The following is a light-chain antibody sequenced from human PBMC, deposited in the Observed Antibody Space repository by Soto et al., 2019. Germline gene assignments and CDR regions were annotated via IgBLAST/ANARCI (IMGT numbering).Light chain of an antibody. Sequence: QAVVTQEPSLTVSPGGTVTLTCGSSIGAVTSGQYPYWFQQKPGQAPRTLIYDISKKQSFTPARFSGSRLGGKAALTLSGAQPEDEAEFYCLLLYSDGWVFGGGTKLTVL. CDR3: LLLYSDGWV. CDR2: DIS. V-gene: IGLV7-46*01. CDR1: IGAVTSGQY. J-gene: IGLJ3*02.